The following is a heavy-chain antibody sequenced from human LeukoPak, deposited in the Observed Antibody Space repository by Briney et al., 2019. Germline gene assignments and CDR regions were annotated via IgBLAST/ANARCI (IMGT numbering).Heavy chain of an antibody. CDR2: IYYSGST. CDR3: ARAQQQLLPFDY. Sequence: SETLSLTCSGSGGSISSSDWSWIRQPPGKGLEWIGDIYYSGSTNYNPSLKSRVTISIDTSKNQFSLKLSSVTAADTAVYYCARAQQQLLPFDYWGQGTLVTVSS. J-gene: IGHJ4*02. D-gene: IGHD6-13*01. CDR1: GGSISSSD. V-gene: IGHV4-59*01.